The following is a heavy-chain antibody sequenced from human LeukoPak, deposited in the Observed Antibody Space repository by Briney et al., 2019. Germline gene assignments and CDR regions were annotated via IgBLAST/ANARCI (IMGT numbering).Heavy chain of an antibody. Sequence: GASVKVSCKASGYTFTGYYMHWVRQAPGQGLEWMGWINPNSGGTNYAQKFQGRVTMTRDTSISTAYMELSRLRSDDTAVYYCARDHKRSAAGPKRITMIVGELVGAFDIWGQGTMVTVSS. CDR2: INPNSGGT. V-gene: IGHV1-2*02. CDR1: GYTFTGYY. J-gene: IGHJ3*02. CDR3: ARDHKRSAAGPKRITMIVGELVGAFDI. D-gene: IGHD3-22*01.